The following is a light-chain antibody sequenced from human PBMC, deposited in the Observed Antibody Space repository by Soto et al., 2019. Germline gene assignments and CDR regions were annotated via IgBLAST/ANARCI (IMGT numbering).Light chain of an antibody. CDR3: ASWDDSRSGYVV. J-gene: IGLJ2*01. CDR1: SSNIGSNY. CDR2: RNN. V-gene: IGLV1-47*01. Sequence: QSVLTQAPSASGTPGQRVTISCSGSSSNIGSNYVYWYQQLPGTAPKLLIYRNNQRPSGVPDRFSGSKSGTSASLAISGLRSEDEADYYCASWDDSRSGYVVFGGGTKLTVL.